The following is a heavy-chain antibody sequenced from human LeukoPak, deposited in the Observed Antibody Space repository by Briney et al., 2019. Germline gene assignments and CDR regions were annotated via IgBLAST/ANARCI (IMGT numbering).Heavy chain of an antibody. V-gene: IGHV3-23*01. J-gene: IGHJ4*02. CDR1: GFTFSSYA. CDR3: ARDRGVVLRKDGYFDY. Sequence: PGGSLRLSCAASGFTFSSYAMCWVRQAPGKGLEWVSAISGSGGSTYYADSVKGRSTISRDNSKNTLYLQMNSLRAEDTAVYYCARDRGVVLRKDGYFDYWGQGTLVTVSS. CDR2: ISGSGGST. D-gene: IGHD2-15*01.